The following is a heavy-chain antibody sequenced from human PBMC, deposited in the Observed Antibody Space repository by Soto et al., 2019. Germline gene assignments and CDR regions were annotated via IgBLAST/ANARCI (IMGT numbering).Heavy chain of an antibody. Sequence: QVHLLQSGAEVKKPGASVKVSCKGSGYIFTTYGITWVRQATGQGREWMGWISAHNANTHYEQKLQGSVTVTRDPSTSTGYLEQRNRRSDDTAGYDCARGRYVDYWGQGALVTVSS. CDR3: ARGRYVDY. D-gene: IGHD1-1*01. V-gene: IGHV1-18*01. CDR1: GYIFTTYG. J-gene: IGHJ4*02. CDR2: ISAHNANT.